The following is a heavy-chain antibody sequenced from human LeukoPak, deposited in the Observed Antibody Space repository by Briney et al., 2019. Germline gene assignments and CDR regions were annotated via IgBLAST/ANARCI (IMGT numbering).Heavy chain of an antibody. D-gene: IGHD5-12*01. CDR1: GGSISSYY. CDR2: IHYSGST. CDR3: ARRNGQDIVATFRRRYYFDY. V-gene: IGHV4-59*12. Sequence: SETLSLTCTVSGGSISSYYWSWIRQPPGKGLEWIGYIHYSGSTNYNPSLKSRVTISINTSKNQFSLKLSSVTAADTAVYYCARRNGQDIVATFRRRYYFDYWGQGTLVTVSS. J-gene: IGHJ4*02.